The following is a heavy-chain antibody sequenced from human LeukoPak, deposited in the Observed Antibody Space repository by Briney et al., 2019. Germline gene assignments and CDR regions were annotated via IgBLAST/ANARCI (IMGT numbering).Heavy chain of an antibody. Sequence: GGSLRLSCTASGFTFSYAWMYWVRQAPGKGLEWVGRIRANAIGGTTEFPAPDKGRFAISRDDSKNTVYLQMNGLETEDTAVYYCTTDSYCSTTTCYASSNYYYGLDAWGQGTSVTVSS. CDR1: GFTFSYAW. CDR3: TTDSYCSTTTCYASSNYYYGLDA. CDR2: IRANAIGGTT. J-gene: IGHJ6*02. V-gene: IGHV3-15*01. D-gene: IGHD2-2*01.